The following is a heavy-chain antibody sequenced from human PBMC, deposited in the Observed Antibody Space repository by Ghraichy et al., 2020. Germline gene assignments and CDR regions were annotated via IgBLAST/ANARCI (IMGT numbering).Heavy chain of an antibody. D-gene: IGHD2-15*01. Sequence: ASVKVSCKVSGYTLTELSMHWVRQAPGKGLEWMGGFDPEDGETIYAQKFQGRVTMTEDTSTDTAYMELSSLRSEDTAVYYCATGPSPNTLNGYCSGGSCYWGQGTLVTVSS. CDR2: FDPEDGET. J-gene: IGHJ4*02. CDR3: ATGPSPNTLNGYCSGGSCY. V-gene: IGHV1-24*01. CDR1: GYTLTELS.